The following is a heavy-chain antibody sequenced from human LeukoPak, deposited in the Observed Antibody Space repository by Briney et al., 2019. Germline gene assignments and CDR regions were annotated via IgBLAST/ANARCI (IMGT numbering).Heavy chain of an antibody. D-gene: IGHD3-10*01. CDR3: ASPGCYASGTYCHYFDY. Sequence: PSETLSLTCTVSGDSISRSSFYWGWIRQPPGKGLEWIGSIYYSGSTYYNPSLQSRLIISVDTSKNQFSLKLSSVTAADTAVYYCASPGCYASGTYCHYFDYWGQGTLVTVSS. CDR2: IYYSGST. V-gene: IGHV4-39*01. CDR1: GDSISRSSFY. J-gene: IGHJ4*02.